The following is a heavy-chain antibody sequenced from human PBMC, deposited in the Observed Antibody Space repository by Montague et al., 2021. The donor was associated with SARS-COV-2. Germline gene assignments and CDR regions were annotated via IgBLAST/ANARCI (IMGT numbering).Heavy chain of an antibody. Sequence: SETLSLTCTVSGGSISSYYWNWIRQSPGKGLEWIGYIYYSGSTKYNPSLKSRVTISVDTSKSQMSLRLNSVTAADTAVYYCAGDRGRFWDLDFWGRGTLVTVSS. CDR2: IYYSGST. CDR3: AGDRGRFWDLDF. J-gene: IGHJ2*01. V-gene: IGHV4-59*01. CDR1: GGSISSYY. D-gene: IGHD5-12*01.